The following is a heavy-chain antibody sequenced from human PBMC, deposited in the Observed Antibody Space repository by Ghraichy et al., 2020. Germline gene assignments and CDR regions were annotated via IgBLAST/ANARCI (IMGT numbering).Heavy chain of an antibody. CDR3: ARDSDITIFGVAFPDY. V-gene: IGHV1-2*02. J-gene: IGHJ4*02. CDR2: INPNSGGT. Sequence: ASVKVSCKASRYTFTGYYMHWVRQAPGQGLEWMGWINPNSGGTNYAQKFQGRVTMTRDTSISTAYMELSRLRSDDTAVYYCARDSDITIFGVAFPDYWGQGTLVTVSS. D-gene: IGHD3-3*01. CDR1: RYTFTGYY.